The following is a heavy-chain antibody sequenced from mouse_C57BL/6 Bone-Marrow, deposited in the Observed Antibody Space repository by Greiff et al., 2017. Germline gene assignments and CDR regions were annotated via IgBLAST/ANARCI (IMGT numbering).Heavy chain of an antibody. J-gene: IGHJ4*01. CDR3: ARGPITLDY. CDR2: IDPSDSYT. V-gene: IGHV1-69*01. CDR1: GYTFTSYW. D-gene: IGHD1-2*01. Sequence: VQLQQPGAELVMPGASVKLSCKASGYTFTSYWMHWVKQRPGQGLEWIGEIDPSDSYTNYNQKFKGKSTLTVDKSSSTAYMQLSSLTSEDSAVYYCARGPITLDYWGQGTSVTGSS.